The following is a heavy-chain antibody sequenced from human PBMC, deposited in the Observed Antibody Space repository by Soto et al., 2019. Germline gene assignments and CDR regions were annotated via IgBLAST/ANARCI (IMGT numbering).Heavy chain of an antibody. CDR2: ISGSAGTT. J-gene: IGHJ6*02. CDR3: AKEWSSVMDV. D-gene: IGHD2-15*01. CDR1: GFTFSSYS. V-gene: IGHV3-23*01. Sequence: GGSLRLSCSASGFTFSSYSMSWVRQAPGKGLEWVSSISGSAGTTYYADSVKGHFTISRDNSKSTLYLQMNSLRAEDTAVYYCAKEWSSVMDVWGQGTTVTVSS.